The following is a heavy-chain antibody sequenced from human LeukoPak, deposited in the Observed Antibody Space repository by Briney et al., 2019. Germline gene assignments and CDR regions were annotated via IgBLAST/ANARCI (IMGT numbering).Heavy chain of an antibody. V-gene: IGHV5-51*01. Sequence: NRGESLKISCKGSGYSFTTYWIGWVRQMPGKGLEWVGFINPTDSDATYSPSFQGQVIISADKSISTAYLQWSSLKASDTAMYYCARAWSLDYWGQGTLVTVST. D-gene: IGHD2-15*01. CDR2: INPTDSDA. CDR1: GYSFTTYW. J-gene: IGHJ4*02. CDR3: ARAWSLDY.